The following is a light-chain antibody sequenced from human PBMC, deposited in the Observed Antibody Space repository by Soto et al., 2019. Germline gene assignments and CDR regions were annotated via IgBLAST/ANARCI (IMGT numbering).Light chain of an antibody. CDR1: QSISSN. V-gene: IGKV3-15*01. CDR2: GAY. CDR3: QQYNTWRQIT. J-gene: IGKJ5*01. Sequence: EIVMTQSPATLSVSPGERATLSCRASQSISSNVGWYQQRPGQAPRLLIYGAYTRATGIPARFSGSGSGTEFTLTISSLDSEDSAVYYCQQYNTWRQITFGQGTRLEIK.